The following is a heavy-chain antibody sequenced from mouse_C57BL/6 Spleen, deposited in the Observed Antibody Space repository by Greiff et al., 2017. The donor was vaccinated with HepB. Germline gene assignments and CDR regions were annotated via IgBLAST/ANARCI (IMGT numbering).Heavy chain of an antibody. CDR3: VPNWGYFDY. CDR1: GYTFTSYW. D-gene: IGHD4-1*02. Sequence: VQLQQSGAELVKPGASVKLSCKASGYTFTSYWMQWVKQRPGQGLEWIGEIDPSDSYTNYNQKFKGKATLTVDTSSSTAYMQLSSLTSEDSAVYYCVPNWGYFDYWGQGTTLTVSS. CDR2: IDPSDSYT. J-gene: IGHJ2*01. V-gene: IGHV1-50*01.